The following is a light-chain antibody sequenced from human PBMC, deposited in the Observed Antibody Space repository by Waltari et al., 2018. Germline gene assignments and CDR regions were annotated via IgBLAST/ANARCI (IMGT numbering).Light chain of an antibody. Sequence: QSALTQPASVSGSPGQSITIPCTGTSSDIGGYNYVPWYQQNPGKAPKLMIHEVSNRPSGVSNRFSGSKSGNTASLTISGLQAEDEADYYCSSFTGSSTRWVFGGGTKLTVL. V-gene: IGLV2-14*01. CDR1: SSDIGGYNY. CDR2: EVS. CDR3: SSFTGSSTRWV. J-gene: IGLJ3*02.